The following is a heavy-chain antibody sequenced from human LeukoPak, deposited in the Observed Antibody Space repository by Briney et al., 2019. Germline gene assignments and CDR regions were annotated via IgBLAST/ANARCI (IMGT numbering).Heavy chain of an antibody. V-gene: IGHV3-48*03. CDR2: ISSSGSTI. J-gene: IGHJ4*02. CDR3: AREKPELDY. Sequence: GGSLRLSCAASGFTFSSYEMNWVRQAPGEGLGWVSYISSSGSTIYYADSVKGRFTISRGNAKNSLYLQMKSLRVEDTAVYYCAREKPELDYWGQGTLVTVSS. CDR1: GFTFSSYE.